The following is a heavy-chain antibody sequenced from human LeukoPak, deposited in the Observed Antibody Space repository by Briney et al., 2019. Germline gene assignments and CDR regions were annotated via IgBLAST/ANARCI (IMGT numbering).Heavy chain of an antibody. V-gene: IGHV1-18*01. CDR1: RYTCTSSG. J-gene: IGHJ4*02. CDR3: ASVTRTPGYCRGGSCYSFDY. D-gene: IGHD2-15*01. Sequence: ASVKVSCKPSRYTCTSSGTSWVRQAPGQGLEWMGWISAYNGNTNYAQKLQGRVTMTTDTSTSTAYMELRSLRSDDTAVYYCASVTRTPGYCRGGSCYSFDYWRQGTLVTVSS. CDR2: ISAYNGNT.